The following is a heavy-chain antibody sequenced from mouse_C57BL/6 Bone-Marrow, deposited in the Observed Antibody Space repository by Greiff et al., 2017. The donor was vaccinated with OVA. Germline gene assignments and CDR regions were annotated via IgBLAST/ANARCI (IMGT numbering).Heavy chain of an antibody. V-gene: IGHV14-4*01. CDR2: IDPENGDT. J-gene: IGHJ2*01. D-gene: IGHD3-3*01. CDR3: TTEGTSYYFDY. CDR1: GFNIKDDY. Sequence: VRLQQSGAELVRPGASVKLSCTASGFNIKDDYMHWVKQRPEQGLEWIGWIDPENGDTEYASKFQGKATITADTSSNTAYLQLSSLTSEDTAVYYCTTEGTSYYFDYWGQGTTLTVSS.